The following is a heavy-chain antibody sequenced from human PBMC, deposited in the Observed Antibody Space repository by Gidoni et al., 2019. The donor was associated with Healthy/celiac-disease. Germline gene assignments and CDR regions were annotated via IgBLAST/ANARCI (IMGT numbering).Heavy chain of an antibody. CDR3: ARTDYGDYKWGTTFWYFDL. V-gene: IGHV4-59*01. J-gene: IGHJ2*01. CDR1: GGSISSYH. Sequence: QVQLQESGPGLVKPSETLSLTCTVSGGSISSYHWSWIRQPPGKGLEWSGYIYYSGSTNYNPSLKSRVTISVDTSKNQFSLKLSSVTAADTAVYYCARTDYGDYKWGTTFWYFDLWGRGTLVTVSS. CDR2: IYYSGST. D-gene: IGHD4-17*01.